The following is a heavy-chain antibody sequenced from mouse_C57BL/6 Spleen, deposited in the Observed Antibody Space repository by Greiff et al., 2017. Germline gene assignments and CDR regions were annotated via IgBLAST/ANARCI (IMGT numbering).Heavy chain of an antibody. CDR2: IYPGSGST. CDR1: GYTFTSYW. J-gene: IGHJ2*01. V-gene: IGHV1-55*01. Sequence: QVQLQQPGAELVKPGASVKMSCKASGYTFTSYWITWVKQRPGQGLEWIGDIYPGSGSTNYNEKFKRKATLTLDTSSSTAYMQLSSLTSEDSSVYYCARDGSIPYYFDSWGQGTTLTVSS. CDR3: ARDGSIPYYFDS. D-gene: IGHD1-1*01.